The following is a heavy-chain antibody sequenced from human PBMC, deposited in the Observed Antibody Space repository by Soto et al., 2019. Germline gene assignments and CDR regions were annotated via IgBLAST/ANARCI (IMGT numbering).Heavy chain of an antibody. CDR3: ARVGGYSYGGVDY. J-gene: IGHJ4*02. D-gene: IGHD5-18*01. CDR1: GYTFTSYY. V-gene: IGHV1-46*01. Sequence: QVQLVQSGAEVKKPGASVKVSCKASGYTFTSYYMHWVRQAPGQGLEWMGIINPSGGSTTYAQKLQGRGTMTRDTSTSTVYMALSSLRSEDTAVYYCARVGGYSYGGVDYWGQGTLVTVSS. CDR2: INPSGGST.